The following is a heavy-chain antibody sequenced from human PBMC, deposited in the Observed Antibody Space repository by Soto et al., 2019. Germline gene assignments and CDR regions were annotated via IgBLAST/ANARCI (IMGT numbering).Heavy chain of an antibody. CDR1: GGSICSGCYY. D-gene: IGHD6-6*01. CDR2: IYYSGTT. Sequence: SETLSLTCNVSGGSICSGCYYWSWLRHPPGKGLECIGYIYYSGTTYYNPSLKSVTIISVATSNKQFSLRLSSVAAADAAVYYCASSVAAHESFFDHWGQGTLVTVSS. CDR3: ASSVAAHESFFDH. J-gene: IGHJ4*02. V-gene: IGHV4-31*01.